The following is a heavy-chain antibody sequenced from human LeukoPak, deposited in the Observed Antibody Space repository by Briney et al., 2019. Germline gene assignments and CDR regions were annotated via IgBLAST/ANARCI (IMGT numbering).Heavy chain of an antibody. D-gene: IGHD2-15*01. J-gene: IGHJ4*02. Sequence: GGSLRLSCAASGFTLSSYSMNWVCQAPGKGLEWISYMNSDRYNNTIYYGDTVKGRFTISRDNAKNSLYLQMNSLRDEDTAVYYCAKQLGYCSDGSCYFPYWGQGTLVTVSS. CDR2: MNSDRYNNTI. CDR3: AKQLGYCSDGSCYFPY. V-gene: IGHV3-48*02. CDR1: GFTLSSYS.